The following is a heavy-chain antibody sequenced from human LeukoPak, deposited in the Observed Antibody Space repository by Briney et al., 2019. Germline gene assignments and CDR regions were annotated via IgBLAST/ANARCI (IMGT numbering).Heavy chain of an antibody. Sequence: ASVKVSCKASGYTFTSYYMHRVRQAPGQGLEWMGIINPSGGSTSYAQKFQGRVTMTRDTSASTVYMKLSSLRTEDTAVYYCARANCYDSSGYSLYYFDCGGEGTLVTVSS. J-gene: IGHJ4*02. CDR2: INPSGGST. D-gene: IGHD3-22*01. CDR3: ARANCYDSSGYSLYYFDC. V-gene: IGHV1-46*01. CDR1: GYTFTSYY.